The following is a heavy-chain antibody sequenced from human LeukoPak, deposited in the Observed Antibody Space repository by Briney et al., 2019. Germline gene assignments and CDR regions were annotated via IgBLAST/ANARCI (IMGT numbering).Heavy chain of an antibody. CDR3: ARRRYQLLFIVAYYFDY. D-gene: IGHD2-2*01. J-gene: IGHJ4*02. CDR1: GGSISSGSYY. V-gene: IGHV4-39*07. CDR2: INHSGST. Sequence: SQTLSLTCTVSGGSISSGSYYWSWIRQPPGKGLEWIGEINHSGSTNYNPSLKSRVTISVDTSKNQFSLKLSSVTAAGTAVYYCARRRYQLLFIVAYYFDYWGQGTLVTVSS.